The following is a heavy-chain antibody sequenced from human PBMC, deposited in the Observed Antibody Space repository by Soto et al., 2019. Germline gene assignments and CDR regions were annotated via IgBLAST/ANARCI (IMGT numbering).Heavy chain of an antibody. J-gene: IGHJ4*02. CDR1: GFNVNSDY. CDR2: IYSGETT. CDR3: TRGGRGLGRLSLFEY. V-gene: IGHV3-53*01. Sequence: GGSLRLSCAASGFNVNSDYMNWVRQTPGKGLEWVASIYSGETTYYADSVRGRFTISSDKSKNTLYFQLSSLRIEDTAVYYCTRGGRGLGRLSLFEYWGQGVLVTVSS. D-gene: IGHD1-26*01.